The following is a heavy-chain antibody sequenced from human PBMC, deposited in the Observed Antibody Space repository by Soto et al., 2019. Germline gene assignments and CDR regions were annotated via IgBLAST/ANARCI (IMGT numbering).Heavy chain of an antibody. Sequence: EVQLVESGRGLVQPGRSLRLSCAASGFTFDDYAMHWVRQAPGKGLEWVSGISWNSGSIGYADSVKGRFTISRDNAKNSLYLQMNSLRAEDTALYYCAKDMSDSSGYYRYYFDYWGQGTLVTVSS. J-gene: IGHJ4*02. D-gene: IGHD3-22*01. CDR2: ISWNSGSI. V-gene: IGHV3-9*01. CDR3: AKDMSDSSGYYRYYFDY. CDR1: GFTFDDYA.